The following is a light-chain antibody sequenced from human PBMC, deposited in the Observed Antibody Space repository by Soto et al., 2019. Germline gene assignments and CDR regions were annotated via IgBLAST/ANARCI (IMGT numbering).Light chain of an antibody. V-gene: IGKV3-11*01. Sequence: EIVLTQSPATLSLSPGERATLSCRASQSVSSYLAWYQQKPGQAPRLLIYGASSRATGIPDRFSGSGSGADFTLYISRVEAEDVGVYYCMQTTHWPRTFGQGTKVDIK. CDR3: MQTTHWPRT. CDR1: QSVSSY. J-gene: IGKJ1*01. CDR2: GAS.